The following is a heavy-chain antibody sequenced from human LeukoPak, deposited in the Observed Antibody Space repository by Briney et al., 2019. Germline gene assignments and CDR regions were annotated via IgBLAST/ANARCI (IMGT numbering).Heavy chain of an antibody. CDR1: GFSLSNYA. Sequence: GSLRLSCVVSGFSLSNYAMSWVRQAPGKGLEWVSYISEKGGSTTYGDSVKGRFTISRDNAKNSLYLQMNSLRAEDTAVYYCARDGAPTYYDFWSGYLNWFDPWGQGTLVTVSS. CDR3: ARDGAPTYYDFWSGYLNWFDP. V-gene: IGHV3-23*01. J-gene: IGHJ5*02. CDR2: ISEKGGST. D-gene: IGHD3-3*01.